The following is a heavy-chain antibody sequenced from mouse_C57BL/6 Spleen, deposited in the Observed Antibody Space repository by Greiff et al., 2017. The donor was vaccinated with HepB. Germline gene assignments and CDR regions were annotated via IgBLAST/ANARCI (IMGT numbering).Heavy chain of an antibody. D-gene: IGHD2-3*01. CDR2: ISDGGSYT. J-gene: IGHJ3*01. V-gene: IGHV5-4*01. Sequence: EVQLVESGGGLVKPGGSLKLSCAASGFTFSSYAMSWVRQTPEKRLEWVATISDGGSYTYYPENVKGRFTISRDNAKNNLYLQISHLRSEDRAVYYCARGGGDYDGAWFAYWGQGTLVTVSA. CDR3: ARGGGDYDGAWFAY. CDR1: GFTFSSYA.